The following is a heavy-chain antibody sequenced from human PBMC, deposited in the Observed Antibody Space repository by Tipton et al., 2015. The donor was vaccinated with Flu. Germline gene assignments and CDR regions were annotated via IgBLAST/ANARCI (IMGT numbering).Heavy chain of an antibody. Sequence: SLRLSCAASGFTFSSYSMNWVRQAPGKGLEWVSSFSSSSSYIYYADSVKGRFTISRDNAKNSLYLQMNSLRAEDTAVYYCARITYYYDSSSDFDYWGQGTLVTVSS. V-gene: IGHV3-21*01. D-gene: IGHD3-22*01. J-gene: IGHJ4*02. CDR3: ARITYYYDSSSDFDY. CDR1: GFTFSSYS. CDR2: FSSSSSYI.